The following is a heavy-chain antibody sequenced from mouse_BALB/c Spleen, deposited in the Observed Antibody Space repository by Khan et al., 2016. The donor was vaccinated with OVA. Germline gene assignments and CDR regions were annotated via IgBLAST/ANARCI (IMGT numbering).Heavy chain of an antibody. Sequence: QIQLVQSGAELAKPGASVKMSCSASGYSFTTYWMHWIKQRPGQGLEWIGYINPSTGYTEYNQSFKDKATLTADESSSTAYMQLNSLTSEDYAVYYCARRGLYDTFVYWGQGTLVTVSA. J-gene: IGHJ3*01. D-gene: IGHD2-3*01. V-gene: IGHV1-7*01. CDR1: GYSFTTYW. CDR3: ARRGLYDTFVY. CDR2: INPSTGYT.